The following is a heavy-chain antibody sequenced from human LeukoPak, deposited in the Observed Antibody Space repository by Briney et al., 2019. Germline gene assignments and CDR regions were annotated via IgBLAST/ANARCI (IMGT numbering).Heavy chain of an antibody. Sequence: SETLSLTRTVSGGSISNYYWSWIRQPPGKGLGWIGYIYYSGSTNYKPSPKSRVTISVDTSKNQFSLKLSSVTAADTAVYYCARGGYYGSRNDFRFDPWGQGTQVTVSS. CDR2: IYYSGST. CDR3: ARGGYYGSRNDFRFDP. CDR1: GGSISNYY. D-gene: IGHD3-10*01. V-gene: IGHV4-59*01. J-gene: IGHJ5*02.